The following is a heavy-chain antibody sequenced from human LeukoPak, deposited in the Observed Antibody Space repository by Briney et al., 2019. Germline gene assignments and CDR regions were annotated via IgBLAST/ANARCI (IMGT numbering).Heavy chain of an antibody. Sequence: GRSLRLSCAASGFTLGDYALSWVRQAPGKGLEWVGLIRSNGYGGTTEYAASVKGRFTISRDDPKSIAYLQMNSLKTEDTAVYYCSRGTIFGVVVMYYSGMDVWGQGTTVTVSS. V-gene: IGHV3-49*04. J-gene: IGHJ6*02. CDR3: SRGTIFGVVVMYYSGMDV. CDR2: IRSNGYGGTT. CDR1: GFTLGDYA. D-gene: IGHD3-3*01.